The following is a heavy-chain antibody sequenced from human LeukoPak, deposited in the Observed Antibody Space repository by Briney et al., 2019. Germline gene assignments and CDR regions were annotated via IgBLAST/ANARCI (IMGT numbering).Heavy chain of an antibody. J-gene: IGHJ3*02. CDR3: ARCEVVVAATLRGAFDI. Sequence: ASVKVSSKASGGTFSSYAISWVRQAPGQGLEWMGGIIPIFGTANYAQKFQGRVTITTDESTSTAYMELSSLRSEDTAVYYCARCEVVVAATLRGAFDIWGQGTMVTVSS. CDR2: IIPIFGTA. D-gene: IGHD2-15*01. CDR1: GGTFSSYA. V-gene: IGHV1-69*05.